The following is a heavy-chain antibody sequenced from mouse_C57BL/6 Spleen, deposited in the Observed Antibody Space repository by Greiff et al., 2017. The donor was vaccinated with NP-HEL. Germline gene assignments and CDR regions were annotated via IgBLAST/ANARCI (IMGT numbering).Heavy chain of an antibody. CDR1: GFTFSDYG. J-gene: IGHJ2*01. CDR3: ARMGYYDSFFDY. D-gene: IGHD2-4*01. CDR2: ISSGSSTI. Sequence: EVKLQESGGGLVKPGGSLKLSCAASGFTFSDYGMHWVRQAPEKGLEWVAYISSGSSTIYYADTVKGRFTISRDNAKNTLFLQMTSLRSEDTAMYYCARMGYYDSFFDYWGQGTTLTVSS. V-gene: IGHV5-17*01.